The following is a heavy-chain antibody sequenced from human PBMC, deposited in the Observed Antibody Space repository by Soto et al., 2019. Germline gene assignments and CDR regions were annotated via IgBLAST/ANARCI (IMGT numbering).Heavy chain of an antibody. J-gene: IGHJ5*02. CDR2: ISGSGGTT. CDR3: AKDHDRYDVWRGYPNWFDP. Sequence: GRSLRLSWAASGLTFRSYAMSWVRQAPGKGLEWVSAISGSGGTTYYADSVTGRVTISRDNSKNTLYLQMNSLRAEDTAVYHCAKDHDRYDVWRGYPNWFDPWGQGTLVTVSS. D-gene: IGHD3-3*01. CDR1: GLTFRSYA. V-gene: IGHV3-23*01.